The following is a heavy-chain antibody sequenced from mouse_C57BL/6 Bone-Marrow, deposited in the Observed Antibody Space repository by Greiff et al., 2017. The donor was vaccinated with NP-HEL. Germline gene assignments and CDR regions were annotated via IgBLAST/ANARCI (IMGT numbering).Heavy chain of an antibody. Sequence: QVQLQQSGAELARPGASVKLSCKASGYTFTSYGISWVKQRTGQGLEWIGEIYPRSGNTYYTEKFKGKATLTADKSSSTAYMELRSLTSEDSAVYFCCGDSSGTDYWGQGTTLTVSS. CDR3: CGDSSGTDY. CDR2: IYPRSGNT. J-gene: IGHJ2*01. V-gene: IGHV1-81*01. D-gene: IGHD3-2*02. CDR1: GYTFTSYG.